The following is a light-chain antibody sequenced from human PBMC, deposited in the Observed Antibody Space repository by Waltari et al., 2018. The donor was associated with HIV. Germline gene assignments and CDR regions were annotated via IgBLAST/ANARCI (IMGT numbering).Light chain of an antibody. J-gene: IGKJ2*01. Sequence: LILTQSPGILSFSPGVTATLPCRANQTIYNNYLAWYQQKPGQSPRLLISGAASRAAGIPDRFSGSGSGADFTLTITRLEPEDFAVYYCQQYGTAPMYTFGPGTKLEIK. CDR2: GAA. CDR3: QQYGTAPMYT. CDR1: QTIYNNY. V-gene: IGKV3-20*01.